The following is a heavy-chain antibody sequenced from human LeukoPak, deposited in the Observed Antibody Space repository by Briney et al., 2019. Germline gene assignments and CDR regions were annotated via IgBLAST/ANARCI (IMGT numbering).Heavy chain of an antibody. Sequence: GGSLRLSCAASGFTFSSYNMNWVRQAPGKGLEWVSSISSSSSYIYYADSVKGRFTISRDNAKNSLYLQMNSLRAEDTAVYYCARDISGSSCYDYWGQGTLVTVSS. D-gene: IGHD6-13*01. CDR3: ARDISGSSCYDY. CDR1: GFTFSSYN. CDR2: ISSSSSYI. V-gene: IGHV3-21*01. J-gene: IGHJ4*02.